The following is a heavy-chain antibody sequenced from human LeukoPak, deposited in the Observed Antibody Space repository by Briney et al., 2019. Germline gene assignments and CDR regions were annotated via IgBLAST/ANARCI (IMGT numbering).Heavy chain of an antibody. D-gene: IGHD6-13*01. Sequence: GRSLRLSCAASGFTFSSYGMHRVRQAPGKGLEWVAVIWYDGSNKYYADSVKGRFTISRDNSKNTLYLQMNSLRTEDTAVYYCASAYSNSHGGFWGQGTLVTVSS. J-gene: IGHJ4*02. CDR1: GFTFSSYG. CDR2: IWYDGSNK. V-gene: IGHV3-33*01. CDR3: ASAYSNSHGGF.